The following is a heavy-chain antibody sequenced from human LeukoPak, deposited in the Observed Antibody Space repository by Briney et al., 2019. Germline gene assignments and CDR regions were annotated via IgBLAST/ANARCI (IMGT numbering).Heavy chain of an antibody. V-gene: IGHV4-39*01. CDR1: GGSVSSSDYY. J-gene: IGHJ4*02. D-gene: IGHD3-22*01. CDR3: ARHRASSRGGSGYSQGRFDS. Sequence: SETLSLTCTVSGGSVSSSDYYWGWIRQPPGKGLEWIVSAYYSGTTYYNPSLKSRVTISVYTSKNQFSLNLSSVTAADTAVYYCARHRASSRGGSGYSQGRFDSWGQGILVTVSS. CDR2: AYYSGTT.